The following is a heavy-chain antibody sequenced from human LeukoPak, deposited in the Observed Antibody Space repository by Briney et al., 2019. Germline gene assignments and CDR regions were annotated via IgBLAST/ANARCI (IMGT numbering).Heavy chain of an antibody. V-gene: IGHV1-8*03. J-gene: IGHJ2*01. D-gene: IGHD2-15*01. CDR2: MNPNSGNT. Sequence: ASVKVSCKASGYTLTSYDINWVRQATGQGLEWMGWMNPNSGNTGYAQKFQGRVTITRNTSISTAYMELSSLRSEDTAVYYCARVVVAATVWYFDLWGRGTLVTVSS. CDR3: ARVVVAATVWYFDL. CDR1: GYTLTSYD.